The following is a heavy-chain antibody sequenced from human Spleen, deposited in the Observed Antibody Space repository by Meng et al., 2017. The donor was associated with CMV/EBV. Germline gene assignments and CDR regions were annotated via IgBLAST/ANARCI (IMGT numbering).Heavy chain of an antibody. CDR3: VRGGIATRPNY. CDR2: INHIGSN. Sequence: LTCALYGGSFSDSSWSWIRQPPGKGLEWIGDINHIGSNNYNPSLKSRVTMSLDTSKNQFSLKLRSVTAADTAVYYCVRGGIATRPNYWGQGTLVTVSS. V-gene: IGHV4-34*01. J-gene: IGHJ4*02. CDR1: GGSFSDSS. D-gene: IGHD6-6*01.